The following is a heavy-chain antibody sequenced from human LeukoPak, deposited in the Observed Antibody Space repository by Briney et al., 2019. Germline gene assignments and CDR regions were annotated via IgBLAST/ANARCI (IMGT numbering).Heavy chain of an antibody. CDR3: ARSHTRGPEVALMDY. D-gene: IGHD3-10*01. J-gene: IGHJ4*02. CDR2: TYYSANT. Sequence: SETLSLTCTVSGDSISSPLYYWGWIRQPPGKGLEWIGSTYYSANTYYNPSLKSRVTMSLDTSKNQFSLKLSSVTAADTAVYYCARSHTRGPEVALMDYWGQGTLVTVSS. CDR1: GDSISSPLYY. V-gene: IGHV4-39*01.